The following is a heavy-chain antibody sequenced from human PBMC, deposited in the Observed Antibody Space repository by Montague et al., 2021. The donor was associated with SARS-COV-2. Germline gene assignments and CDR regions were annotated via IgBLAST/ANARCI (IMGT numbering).Heavy chain of an antibody. J-gene: IGHJ4*02. D-gene: IGHD3-9*01. Sequence: SETLSLTCSVSGGSFDSDNFFWGWIRQPPGKRLEWIGVISNGGRTFDNPSLKSRVTISVHTSRNQLSLNVKSVTAADTAVHYCARHRRYDVVTYYPDFWGQGILVTVSS. CDR1: GGSFDSDNFF. CDR2: ISNGGRT. V-gene: IGHV4-39*01. CDR3: ARHRRYDVVTYYPDF.